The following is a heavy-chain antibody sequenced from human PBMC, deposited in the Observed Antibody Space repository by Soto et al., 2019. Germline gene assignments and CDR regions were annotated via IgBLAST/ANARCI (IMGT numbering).Heavy chain of an antibody. CDR2: INGGTGNT. CDR1: GYTFTNYA. CDR3: AVLAYGEYHLDC. V-gene: IGHV1-3*01. J-gene: IGHJ4*02. D-gene: IGHD4-17*01. Sequence: ASVKVSCTASGYTFTNYAMHWVCQAPGQRLEWMGWINGGTGNTEYSQKFQGRVTFTRDTSASTAYMELSSLRSEDTAVYYCAVLAYGEYHLDCWGQGTLVTV.